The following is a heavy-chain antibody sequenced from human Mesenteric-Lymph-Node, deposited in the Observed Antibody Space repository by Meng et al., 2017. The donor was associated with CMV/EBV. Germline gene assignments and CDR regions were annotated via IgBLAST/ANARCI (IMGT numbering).Heavy chain of an antibody. J-gene: IGHJ4*02. CDR3: ARRVNTYYSLDH. Sequence: SETLSLTCTVSGGSISSSSYYWGWLRQPPGKGLEWIGSIYYSGSTYYNPSLKSRVTTSFDTSKNQFSLKLNSVTAADTAVYYCARRVNTYYSLDHWGQGGLVTVSS. V-gene: IGHV4-39*07. D-gene: IGHD3-22*01. CDR1: GGSISSSSYY. CDR2: IYYSGST.